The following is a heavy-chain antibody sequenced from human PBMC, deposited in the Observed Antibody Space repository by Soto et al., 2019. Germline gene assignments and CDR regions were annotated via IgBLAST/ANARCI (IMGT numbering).Heavy chain of an antibody. D-gene: IGHD4-4*01. CDR1: GFTFSRHW. Sequence: PGGSLRLSCAASGFTFSRHWMTWVRQAPGKGLEWIGAITGAGGSTYNADSVKGRFTISRDNSKKTVYLQVDSLRVEDTAVYYCAKGHSDSFGNYDYFGMDVWGQGTTVTVSS. J-gene: IGHJ6*02. CDR3: AKGHSDSFGNYDYFGMDV. CDR2: ITGAGGST. V-gene: IGHV3-23*01.